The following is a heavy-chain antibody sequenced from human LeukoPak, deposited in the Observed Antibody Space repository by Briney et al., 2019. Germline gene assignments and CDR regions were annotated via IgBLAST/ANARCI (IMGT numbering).Heavy chain of an antibody. D-gene: IGHD3-10*01. Sequence: ASVKVSCKASGYTFTSYGISWVRQAPGQGLEWMGWMNPNSGNTGYAQKFQGRVTITRNTSISTAYMELSRLRSEDTAVYYCARGSMVRGLRYWGQGTLVTVSS. CDR2: MNPNSGNT. J-gene: IGHJ4*02. V-gene: IGHV1-8*03. CDR1: GYTFTSYG. CDR3: ARGSMVRGLRY.